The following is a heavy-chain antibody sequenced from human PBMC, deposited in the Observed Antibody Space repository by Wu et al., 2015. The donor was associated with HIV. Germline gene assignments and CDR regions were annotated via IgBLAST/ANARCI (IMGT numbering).Heavy chain of an antibody. Sequence: QVQLVQSGAEVKKPGASVKVSCKASGYTFTSYGISWVRQAPGQGLEWMGWISAYNGNTNYAQKLQGRVTMTTDTSTSTAYMELRSLRSDDTAVYYCVRDQQWPTKYYTTTYDVWGQGTTVTVSS. J-gene: IGHJ6*02. D-gene: IGHD6-19*01. CDR3: VRDQQWPTKYYTTTYDV. V-gene: IGHV1-18*01. CDR2: ISAYNGNT. CDR1: GYTFTSYG.